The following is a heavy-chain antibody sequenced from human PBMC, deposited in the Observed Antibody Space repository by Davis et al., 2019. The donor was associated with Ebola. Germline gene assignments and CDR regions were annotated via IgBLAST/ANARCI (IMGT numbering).Heavy chain of an antibody. Sequence: MPGGSLRLSCTVSGCSISSGGYFWTWTWPSSAKGLVLIGSIYHSGSARYNPSLTSRVTISVDASRSQFSLNLTSVTAADTAVYYCARAGRSSWYFDYWGQGTLVTVSS. CDR3: ARAGRSSWYFDY. D-gene: IGHD6-13*01. CDR2: IYHSGSA. J-gene: IGHJ4*02. V-gene: IGHV4-61*08. CDR1: GCSISSGGYF.